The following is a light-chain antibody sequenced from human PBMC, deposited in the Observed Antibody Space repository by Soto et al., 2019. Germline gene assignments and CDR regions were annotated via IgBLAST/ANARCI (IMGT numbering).Light chain of an antibody. CDR2: EVS. J-gene: IGLJ2*01. CDR3: RSYAGSNNVV. V-gene: IGLV2-8*01. CDR1: SSDVGGYNY. Sequence: QSALTPPPSASGSPGQSVTISCTGTSSDVGGYNYVSWYQQHPGKAPKLMIYEVSKRPSGVPDRFSGSKSGNTASLTVSGLQAEDEADYYCRSYAGSNNVVFGGGTKPTVL.